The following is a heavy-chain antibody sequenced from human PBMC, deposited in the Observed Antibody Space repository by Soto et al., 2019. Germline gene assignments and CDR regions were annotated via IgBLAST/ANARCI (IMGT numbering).Heavy chain of an antibody. CDR2: ISYDGSNK. J-gene: IGHJ4*02. CDR1: GFTFSSYG. D-gene: IGHD6-13*01. V-gene: IGHV3-30*18. CDR3: AKEGDSSSWYLYYFDY. Sequence: QVQLVESGGGVVQPGRSLRLSCAASGFTFSSYGMHWVRQAPGEGLEWVAVISYDGSNKYYADSVKGRFTISRDNSKNTLYLQMNSLRAEDTAVYYCAKEGDSSSWYLYYFDYWGQGTLVTVSS.